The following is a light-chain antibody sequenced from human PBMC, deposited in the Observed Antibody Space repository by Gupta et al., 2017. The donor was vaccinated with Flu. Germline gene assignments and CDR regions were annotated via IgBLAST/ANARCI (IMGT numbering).Light chain of an antibody. CDR2: IED. CDR3: GTWDAGRNGLV. CDR1: GCNSRGIT. J-gene: IGLJ3*02. Sequence: SGCNSRGITVVWYQQLQGKEAKILMYIEDQRLSGGADRFSGSRSASSAALEISGGQEEDEAGDYCGTWDAGRNGLVFGGGTKLTVL. V-gene: IGLV1-44*01.